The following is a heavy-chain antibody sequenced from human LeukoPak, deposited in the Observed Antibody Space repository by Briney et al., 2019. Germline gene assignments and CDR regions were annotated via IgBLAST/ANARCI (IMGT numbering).Heavy chain of an antibody. CDR2: ISGSGNST. V-gene: IGHV3-23*01. D-gene: IGHD2-15*01. Sequence: PGGSLRLSCAASGFTFRNYYMSWVRQAPGKGLEWVSLISGSGNSTYYADSVKGRFTISRDNSKNTLYLQMNSLRAEDTAVYYCAKVLVLVSANRYYFDYWGQGTLVTVSS. CDR3: AKVLVLVSANRYYFDY. J-gene: IGHJ4*02. CDR1: GFTFRNYY.